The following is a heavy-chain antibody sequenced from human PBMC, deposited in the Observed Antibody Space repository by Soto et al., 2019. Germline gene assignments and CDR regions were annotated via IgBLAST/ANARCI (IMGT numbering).Heavy chain of an antibody. V-gene: IGHV3-30-3*01. J-gene: IGHJ4*02. CDR1: GFTFSSYA. D-gene: IGHD3-10*01. CDR2: ISYDGSNK. Sequence: PGGSLRLSCAASGFTFSSYAMHWVRQAPGKGLEWVAVISYDGSNKYYADSVKGRFTISRDNSKNTLYLQMNSLRAEDTAVYYCAGGGTGPPTSPMVRGVIDYFDYWGQGTLVTVSS. CDR3: AGGGTGPPTSPMVRGVIDYFDY.